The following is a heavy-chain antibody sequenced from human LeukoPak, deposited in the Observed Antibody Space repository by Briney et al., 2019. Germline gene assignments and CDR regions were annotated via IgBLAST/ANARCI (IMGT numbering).Heavy chain of an antibody. CDR2: SSPYNGKT. CDR1: GYLFISFG. J-gene: IGHJ4*02. V-gene: IGHV1-18*01. Sequence: ASVKVSCKTSGYLFISFGIAWLRQAPGQGLEWLGWSSPYNGKTEYSQKLQDRVTMTTDPSTSTAYMEMRSLRSDDTAVYYCARDPDNLSGRYSYFDYWARGTLVTVSS. CDR3: ARDPDNLSGRYSYFDY. D-gene: IGHD5-18*01.